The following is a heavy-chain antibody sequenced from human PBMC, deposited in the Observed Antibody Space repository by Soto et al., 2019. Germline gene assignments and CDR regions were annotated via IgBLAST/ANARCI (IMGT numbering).Heavy chain of an antibody. J-gene: IGHJ6*02. CDR1: GCAISSSGSY. CDR2: IFYSGST. V-gene: IGHV4-39*01. Sequence: ASEPLSLTCTVSGCAISSSGSYWGWIRHPPGKGLVWIGSIFYSGSTYYNPSLRSRVTISVDTSKNQFSLKLSSVTAADTAVYYCARHLTYGSAGTCYSDFPYYAMDVWGQGTTVT. D-gene: IGHD2-15*01. CDR3: ARHLTYGSAGTCYSDFPYYAMDV.